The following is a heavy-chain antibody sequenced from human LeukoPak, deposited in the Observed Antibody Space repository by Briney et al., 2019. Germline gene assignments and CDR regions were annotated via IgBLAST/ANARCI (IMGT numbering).Heavy chain of an antibody. J-gene: IGHJ4*02. CDR1: EYTFSVYH. CDR2: INPDSGAT. V-gene: IGHV1-2*02. Sequence: ASVKVSCKASEYTFSVYHIHWVRQAPGQGLEWMGWINPDSGATDYAQNFRGRVTLTRDTSVSTAYMALSRLRSDDTALYYCARDRTYTYGRIYYFDYWGQGTLVTVSS. D-gene: IGHD5-18*01. CDR3: ARDRTYTYGRIYYFDY.